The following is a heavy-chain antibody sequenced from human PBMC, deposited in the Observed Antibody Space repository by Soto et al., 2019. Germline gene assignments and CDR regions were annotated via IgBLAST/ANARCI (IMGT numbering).Heavy chain of an antibody. J-gene: IGHJ4*02. V-gene: IGHV3-30-3*01. CDR2: ISYDGSNK. D-gene: IGHD5-18*01. CDR1: GFTFSSYA. Sequence: QVQLVESGGGVVQPGRSLRLSCAASGFTFSSYAMHWVRQAPGKGLEWVAVISYDGSNKYYADSVKGRFTISRDNSKNTLYLQMNSLRAEDTAVYYCAREGGDGYSYGDHWGQGTLVTVSS. CDR3: AREGGDGYSYGDH.